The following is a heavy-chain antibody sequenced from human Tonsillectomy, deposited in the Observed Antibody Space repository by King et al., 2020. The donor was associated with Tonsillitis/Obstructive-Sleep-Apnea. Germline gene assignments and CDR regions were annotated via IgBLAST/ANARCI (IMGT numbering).Heavy chain of an antibody. CDR1: GYYFTTYW. CDR2: IYPADSDT. Sequence: DVQLVESGAEVKKPGESLKISCKVSGYYFTTYWIGWVRQMPGKGLEWMGIIYPADSDTRYSPSFQGQATSSVDKSISTAYLQWSSLEASDKAMYYCARREDCYNLYAFDIWGQGTMVTVSS. D-gene: IGHD5-24*01. V-gene: IGHV5-51*01. J-gene: IGHJ3*02. CDR3: ARREDCYNLYAFDI.